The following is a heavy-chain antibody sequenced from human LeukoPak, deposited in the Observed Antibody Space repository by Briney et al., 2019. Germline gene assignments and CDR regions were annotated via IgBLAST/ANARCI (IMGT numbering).Heavy chain of an antibody. Sequence: GASVKVSCKASGYTFSDYYMHWVRQAPGQGLEWMGWINPNSGGTNYAQKFQGRVTMTRDTSISTAYMELSRLRSDDTAVYYCARDDRLWFGESLNWFDPWGQGTLVTVSS. CDR1: GYTFSDYY. D-gene: IGHD3-10*01. V-gene: IGHV1-2*02. CDR3: ARDDRLWFGESLNWFDP. J-gene: IGHJ5*02. CDR2: INPNSGGT.